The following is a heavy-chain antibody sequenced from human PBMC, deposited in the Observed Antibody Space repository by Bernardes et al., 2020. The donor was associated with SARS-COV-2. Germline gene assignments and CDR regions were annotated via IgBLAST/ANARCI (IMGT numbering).Heavy chain of an antibody. J-gene: IGHJ4*02. CDR1: GFTFTSHA. V-gene: IGHV3-23*01. CDR3: AKGPGTRGGYPRD. D-gene: IGHD3-22*01. CDR2: ISVTGETI. Sequence: GGSLRLSCVASGFTFTSHAITWVRQAPGKGLEWVSSISVTGETIYFADSVKGRFTISRDNSKNTVYLQMNSLRAEDTAVYYCAKGPGTRGGYPRDWGQGTLVTVSS.